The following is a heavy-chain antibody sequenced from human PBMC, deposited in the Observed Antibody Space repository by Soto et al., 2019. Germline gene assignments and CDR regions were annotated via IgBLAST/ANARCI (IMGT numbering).Heavy chain of an antibody. CDR3: AKAFITLGGSQSSHFDY. Sequence: QVQLVESGGGVVQPGRSLRLSCAASGFSFSRHAMHWVRQAPGKGLEWVAVIAYDGINKYYADSVKGRFTISRDNSKDSLYLKMDRLKNADTALYYCAKAFITLGGSQSSHFDYWGQGAPVTVTS. V-gene: IGHV3-30-3*01. J-gene: IGHJ4*02. CDR1: GFSFSRHA. D-gene: IGHD3-16*01. CDR2: IAYDGINK.